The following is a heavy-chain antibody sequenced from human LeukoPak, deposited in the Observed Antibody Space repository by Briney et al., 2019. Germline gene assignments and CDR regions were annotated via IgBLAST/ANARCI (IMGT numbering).Heavy chain of an antibody. CDR1: GFTFSSYA. CDR3: ANSFYCSGGSCYDDY. Sequence: PGGSLRLSCAASGFTFSSYAMSWVRQAPGKGLEWVSAISGSGGSTYYADSVKGRFTISRDNSENTLYLQMNSLRAEDTAVYYCANSFYCSGGSCYDDYWGQGTLVTVSS. CDR2: ISGSGGST. V-gene: IGHV3-23*01. J-gene: IGHJ4*02. D-gene: IGHD2-15*01.